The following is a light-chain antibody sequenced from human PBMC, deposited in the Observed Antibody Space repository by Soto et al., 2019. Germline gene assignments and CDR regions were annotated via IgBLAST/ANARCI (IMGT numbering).Light chain of an antibody. V-gene: IGLV1-40*01. Sequence: QSVLTQPPSLSGAPGQNIIISSTGGGSNIGAGFDVHWYQQLPGTAPKLLIYGNTNRPSGVPDRFSGSKSGTSASLVITGLQAEDEADYYCQSYDTGLSGPVVFGGGTKLTVL. J-gene: IGLJ2*01. CDR2: GNT. CDR3: QSYDTGLSGPVV. CDR1: GSNIGAGFD.